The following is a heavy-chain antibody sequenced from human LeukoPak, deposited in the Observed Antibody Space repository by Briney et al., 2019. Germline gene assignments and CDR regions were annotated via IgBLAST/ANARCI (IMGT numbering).Heavy chain of an antibody. Sequence: ASVKVSCKASGYTFTGYYMHGVRQPPGQGLEWMGWINPNSGGTDYAQRFQGRFTMTRDTPITKAYMELSRLRSDDAAVYYCGRGPRRSWFGTIQAVDYWGQGTLVTVSS. D-gene: IGHD3-10*01. V-gene: IGHV1-2*02. CDR1: GYTFTGYY. CDR2: INPNSGGT. J-gene: IGHJ4*02. CDR3: GRGPRRSWFGTIQAVDY.